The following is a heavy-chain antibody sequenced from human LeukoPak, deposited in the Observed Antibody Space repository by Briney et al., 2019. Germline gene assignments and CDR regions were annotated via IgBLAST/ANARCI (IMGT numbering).Heavy chain of an antibody. J-gene: IGHJ1*01. D-gene: IGHD6-13*01. CDR2: VSYDGSTK. CDR3: AKEPTSYRSDWYFQH. V-gene: IGHV3-30*18. CDR1: GXTFSNFG. Sequence: GGSLRLSCAASGXTFSNFGMHWVRQAPGKGLEWVAVVSYDGSTKIYADSVKGRFTISRDNSKNTLDLQMYSLRPEDTAVYYCAKEPTSYRSDWYFQHWGQGTLVTVSS.